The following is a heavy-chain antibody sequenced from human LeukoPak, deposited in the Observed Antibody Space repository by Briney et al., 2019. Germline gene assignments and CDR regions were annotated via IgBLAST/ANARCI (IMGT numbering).Heavy chain of an antibody. CDR3: ATDFGTKAAARFFFDY. Sequence: GGSLRLSCAASGFTFSSYAMHWVRQAPGKGLEWVAFIRYDGSNEYYADSVKGRCTISKDNSKTTLYLQMNSLRAEDTAVYYCATDFGTKAAARFFFDYWGQGTLVTVSS. D-gene: IGHD2-2*01. CDR1: GFTFSSYA. J-gene: IGHJ4*02. CDR2: IRYDGSNE. V-gene: IGHV3-30*02.